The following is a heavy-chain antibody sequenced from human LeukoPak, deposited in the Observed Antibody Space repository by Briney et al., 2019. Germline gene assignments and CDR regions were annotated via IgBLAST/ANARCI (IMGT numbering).Heavy chain of an antibody. CDR2: IDPSDSYT. D-gene: IGHD6-19*01. J-gene: IGHJ4*02. Sequence: GEALKISCRGSAYSFPSYWISWWRQMPGKGREWMGRIDPSDSYTNYSPSFQGHVTISADESISTVYLQWSSLKDSDTAMYYCARHSAGIVVAGKWGQGNLVTVSS. V-gene: IGHV5-10-1*01. CDR1: AYSFPSYW. CDR3: ARHSAGIVVAGK.